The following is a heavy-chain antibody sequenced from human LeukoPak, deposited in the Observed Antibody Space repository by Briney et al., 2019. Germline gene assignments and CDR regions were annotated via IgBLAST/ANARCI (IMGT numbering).Heavy chain of an antibody. D-gene: IGHD2-21*01. CDR2: MYSGGTI. V-gene: IGHV3-53*01. CDR3: ATEKIPDEHRGAFDI. J-gene: IGHJ3*02. Sequence: PGGSLRLSCAASGFTVSSNYMSWVPQAAGKGLEWVSAMYSGGTINYADSVKGRFTISRDNAKNTLYLQMNSLRAEDTAVYYCATEKIPDEHRGAFDIWGQGTLVTVSS. CDR1: GFTVSSNY.